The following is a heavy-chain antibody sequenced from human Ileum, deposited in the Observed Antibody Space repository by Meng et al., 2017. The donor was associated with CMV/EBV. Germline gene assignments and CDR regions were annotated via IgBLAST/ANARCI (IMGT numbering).Heavy chain of an antibody. CDR3: ARDSSGYSRLDY. V-gene: IGHV4-30-4*08. Sequence: VSGGSISSGAYYWSWIRQPPGKGLEWIGYIYYSGTTYYNPSLKSRVTISVDTSKNQFSLKLSSVTAADTAVYHCARDSSGYSRLDYWGQGTLVTVSS. D-gene: IGHD4-11*01. CDR1: GGSISSGAYY. J-gene: IGHJ4*02. CDR2: IYYSGTT.